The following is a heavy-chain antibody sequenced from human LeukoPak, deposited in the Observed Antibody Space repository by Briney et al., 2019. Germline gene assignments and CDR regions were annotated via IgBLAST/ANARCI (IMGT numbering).Heavy chain of an antibody. J-gene: IGHJ3*01. CDR1: GFTFDDYA. V-gene: IGHV3-9*01. D-gene: IGHD5-12*01. Sequence: GRSLRLSCAASGFTFDDYAMHWVRQAPGKGLEWVSGISWNSGSIGYVDSVRGRFTISRDNAKNSLYVQMNSLRAEDTAVYYCLVTTRSYAFDFWGQGTMVTVSS. CDR2: ISWNSGSI. CDR3: LVTTRSYAFDF.